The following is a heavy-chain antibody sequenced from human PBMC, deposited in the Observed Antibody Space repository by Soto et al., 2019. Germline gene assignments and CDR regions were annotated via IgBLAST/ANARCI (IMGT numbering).Heavy chain of an antibody. J-gene: IGHJ3*02. CDR1: GYTFTDYY. CDR3: ARAIVGATIYAFDI. D-gene: IGHD1-26*01. V-gene: IGHV1-2*02. Sequence: ASVKVSCKASGYTFTDYYMHWVRQAPGQGLEWMGWINPNSGGTNYAQKFQGRVTMTRDTSIITAYMELSRLRSDDTAVYYCARAIVGATIYAFDIWGQGTMVTVSS. CDR2: INPNSGGT.